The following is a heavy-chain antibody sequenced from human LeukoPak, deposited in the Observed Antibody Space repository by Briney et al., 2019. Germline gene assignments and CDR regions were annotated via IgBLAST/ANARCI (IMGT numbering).Heavy chain of an antibody. J-gene: IGHJ2*01. CDR3: ARHKYSSSWYMWYFDL. D-gene: IGHD6-13*01. CDR2: FDPEDGET. Sequence: ASVKVSCKVSGYTLTELSMHWVRQAPGKGLEWMGGFDPEDGETIYAQKFQGRVTMTEDTSTDTAYMELRSLRSDDTAVYYCARHKYSSSWYMWYFDLWGRGTLVTVSS. CDR1: GYTLTELS. V-gene: IGHV1-24*01.